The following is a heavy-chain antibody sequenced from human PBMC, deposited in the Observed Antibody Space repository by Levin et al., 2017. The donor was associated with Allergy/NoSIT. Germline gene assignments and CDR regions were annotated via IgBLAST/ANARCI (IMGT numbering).Heavy chain of an antibody. CDR1: GFNFGGYA. CDR2: ISYDGSNK. D-gene: IGHD6-13*01. V-gene: IGHV3-30*18. CDR3: AKGRGYTSIYNMDV. Sequence: LKISCAASGFNFGGYAMHWVRQAPGKGLEWVAVISYDGSNKYYADSVKGRFTISRDNSKSTLYVQMNSLRAEDSALYYCAKGRGYTSIYNMDVWGQGTTVTVSS. J-gene: IGHJ6*02.